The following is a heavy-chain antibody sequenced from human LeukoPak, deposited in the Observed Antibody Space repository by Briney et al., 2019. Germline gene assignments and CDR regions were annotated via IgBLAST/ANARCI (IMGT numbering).Heavy chain of an antibody. J-gene: IGHJ4*02. CDR1: GFTFSSYV. Sequence: GGSLRLSCAASGFTFSSYVMSSSRQPPGKGLESSTGITCSGGSTYYADSVKGRFTISRDNSKNTLYLQMNSLRVEDTGVYYCAKHDNGFLLYWGQGTLVTVSS. V-gene: IGHV3-23*01. CDR2: ITCSGGST. CDR3: AKHDNGFLLY. D-gene: IGHD2-8*01.